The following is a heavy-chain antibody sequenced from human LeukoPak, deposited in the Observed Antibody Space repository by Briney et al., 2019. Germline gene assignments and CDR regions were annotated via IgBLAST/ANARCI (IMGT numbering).Heavy chain of an antibody. CDR3: ASRPLAYCGGDCYSNPLNY. D-gene: IGHD2-21*01. CDR2: TYYRSRWYY. J-gene: IGHJ4*02. CDR1: GDSVSSNSAA. V-gene: IGHV6-1*01. Sequence: SQTLSLTCAISGDSVSSNSAAWNCIRQSPSRGLEWLGRTYYRSRWYYDYAVSVKSRITINPDTSKNQFSLQLKSVTPEDTAVYYCASRPLAYCGGDCYSNPLNYWGQGTLVTVSS.